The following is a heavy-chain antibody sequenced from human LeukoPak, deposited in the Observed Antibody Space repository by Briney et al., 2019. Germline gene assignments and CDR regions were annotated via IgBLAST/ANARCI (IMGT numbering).Heavy chain of an antibody. CDR2: IYSGGST. CDR3: AKVGWAYYFDY. Sequence: GGSLRLSCAASGFTVSSNYMSWVRQAPGKGLEWVSVIYSGGSTYYADSVKGRFTISRDNSKNTLYLQMNSLRAEDTAVYYCAKVGWAYYFDYWGQGTLVTVSS. D-gene: IGHD6-19*01. J-gene: IGHJ4*02. CDR1: GFTVSSNY. V-gene: IGHV3-53*01.